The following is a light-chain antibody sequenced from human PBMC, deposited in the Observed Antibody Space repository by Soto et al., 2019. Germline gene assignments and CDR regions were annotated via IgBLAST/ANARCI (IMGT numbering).Light chain of an antibody. V-gene: IGKV3D-20*02. CDR3: QQYNNWPAIT. CDR2: DAS. Sequence: EIVLTQSPGTLSLSPGERASLSCRAIQSVSSSYLAWYQQRPGQAPRLLIYDASNRATGIPARFSGSGSGTDFTLTISSPQSEDFAVYYCQQYNNWPAITFGQGTRLEIK. J-gene: IGKJ5*01. CDR1: QSVSSSY.